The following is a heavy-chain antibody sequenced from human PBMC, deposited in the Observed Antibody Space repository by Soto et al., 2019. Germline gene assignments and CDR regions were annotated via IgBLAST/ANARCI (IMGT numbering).Heavy chain of an antibody. D-gene: IGHD3-16*01. J-gene: IGHJ3*02. CDR1: GGSISSDYYS. V-gene: IGHV4-30-2*01. CDR3: ARLNRLRNDAFDI. Sequence: QVQLQESGSGLVKPSETLSLTCAVSGGSISSDYYSWSWIRQPPGKDLEWIGYIYHGGSTYYNPSLRSRVTSSVDTCKNHFSLRLTSVTAADTAVYSCARLNRLRNDAFDIWGQGTLVAVSS. CDR2: IYHGGST.